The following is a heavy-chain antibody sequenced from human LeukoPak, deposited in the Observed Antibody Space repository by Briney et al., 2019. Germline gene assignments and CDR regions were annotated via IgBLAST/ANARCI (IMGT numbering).Heavy chain of an antibody. J-gene: IGHJ5*02. CDR2: IYYSGST. CDR3: ARAPYYDSSGYYGWWFGP. D-gene: IGHD3-22*01. CDR1: GGSISSGGYY. Sequence: PSQTLSLTCTVSGGSISSGGYYWSWIRQHPGKGLEWIGYIYYSGSTYYNPSLKSRVTISVDTSKNQFSLKLSSVTAADTAVYYCARAPYYDSSGYYGWWFGPWGQGTLVTVSS. V-gene: IGHV4-31*03.